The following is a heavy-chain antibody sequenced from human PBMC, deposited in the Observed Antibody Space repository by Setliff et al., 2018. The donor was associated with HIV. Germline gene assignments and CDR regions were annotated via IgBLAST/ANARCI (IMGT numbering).Heavy chain of an antibody. J-gene: IGHJ6*03. CDR2: IIPIFGTA. CDR1: GGTFSGYG. CDR3: ASAYDYYMDV. Sequence: SVKVSCKASGGTFSGYGISWVRQAPGQGLEWMGGIIPIFGTANYAQKFQGRVTITADESTSTAYMELSSLRSEDTAVYYCASAYDYYMDVWGKGTTVTVSS. V-gene: IGHV1-69*13.